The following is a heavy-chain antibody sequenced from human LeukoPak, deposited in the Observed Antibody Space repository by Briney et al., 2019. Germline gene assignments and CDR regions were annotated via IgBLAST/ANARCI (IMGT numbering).Heavy chain of an antibody. CDR2: ISGSGGST. D-gene: IGHD6-19*01. J-gene: IGHJ4*02. Sequence: GGSLRLSCAASGFTFSSYAMSWVRQAPGKGLEWVSAISGSGGSTYYADSVKGRFTISRDNSKNTLYLQMNSLRAEDTAVYYCAKDDTIAVAGTFGVEDYWGQGTLVTVSS. V-gene: IGHV3-23*01. CDR1: GFTFSSYA. CDR3: AKDDTIAVAGTFGVEDY.